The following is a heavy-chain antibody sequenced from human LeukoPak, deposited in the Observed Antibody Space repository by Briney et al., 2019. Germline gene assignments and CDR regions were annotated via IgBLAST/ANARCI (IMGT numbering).Heavy chain of an antibody. CDR2: INYRGST. CDR1: GGSLSSGDYY. V-gene: IGHV4-30-4*01. Sequence: SQTLSLTCTVSGGSLSSGDYYWIWIRQPPGKGLEYIGYINYRGSTTYNPSLKSRVTISVDTSKNQFSLKLSSVTAADTAVYYCARAPVGYCSGGTCKRYFDYWGQGTLVTVSS. D-gene: IGHD2-15*01. CDR3: ARAPVGYCSGGTCKRYFDY. J-gene: IGHJ4*02.